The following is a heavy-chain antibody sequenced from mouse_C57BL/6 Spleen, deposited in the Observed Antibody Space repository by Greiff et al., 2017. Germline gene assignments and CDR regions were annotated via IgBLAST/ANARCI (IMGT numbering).Heavy chain of an antibody. CDR3: ARGEYCGCEFAY. CDR2: ILPGSGST. CDR1: GYPFTGFW. D-gene: IGHD5-1*01. V-gene: IGHV1-9*01. J-gene: IGHJ3*01. Sequence: VQLQQSGAELMKPGASVQLSCKATGYPFTGFWIAWVKQRPGHGLEWSGGILPGSGSTNINEKFKGKATFNADTSSNTAYMQLRSLTTADSAIYYCARGEYCGCEFAYWGQGTLVTVSA.